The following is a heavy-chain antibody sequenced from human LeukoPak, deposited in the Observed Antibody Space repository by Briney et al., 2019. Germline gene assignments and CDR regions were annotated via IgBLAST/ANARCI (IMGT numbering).Heavy chain of an antibody. CDR3: ARVKDSSGWYHYFDY. CDR1: GFTFTTYW. CDR2: INSDGSST. J-gene: IGHJ4*02. D-gene: IGHD6-19*01. V-gene: IGHV3-74*01. Sequence: GGSLRLSCAASGFTFTTYWMHWVRQAPGKGLVWVSRINSDGSSTSYADSVKGRFTISRDKAKNSLYLQMNSLRAEDTAVYYCARVKDSSGWYHYFDYWGQGTLVTVSS.